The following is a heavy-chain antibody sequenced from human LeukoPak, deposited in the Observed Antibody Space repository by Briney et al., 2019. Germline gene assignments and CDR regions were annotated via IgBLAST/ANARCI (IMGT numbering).Heavy chain of an antibody. CDR2: MNPNSGNT. V-gene: IGHV1-8*01. D-gene: IGHD3-10*01. Sequence: ASVKVSCKASGYTFTSYDINWVRQAPGQGLEWMGWMNPNSGNTGYAQKFQGRVTMTRNTSISTAYMELSSLRSEDTAVYYCASDRVLGSGSLDNWGQGTLATVSS. CDR3: ASDRVLGSGSLDN. J-gene: IGHJ4*02. CDR1: GYTFTSYD.